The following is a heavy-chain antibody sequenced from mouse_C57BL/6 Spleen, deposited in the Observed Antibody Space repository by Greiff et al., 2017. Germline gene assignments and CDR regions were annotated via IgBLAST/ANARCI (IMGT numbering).Heavy chain of an antibody. Sequence: QVQLQQSGPELVKPGASVQISCKASGYAFSSSWMNWVKQRPGKGLEWIGRIYPGNGDTNYNGKFKGKATLTAAKSSSTAYMQLSSLTSEDSAVYFCGPLNWDGYYAMDYWGQGTSVTVSS. J-gene: IGHJ4*01. CDR1: GYAFSSSW. D-gene: IGHD4-1*02. V-gene: IGHV1-82*01. CDR3: GPLNWDGYYAMDY. CDR2: IYPGNGDT.